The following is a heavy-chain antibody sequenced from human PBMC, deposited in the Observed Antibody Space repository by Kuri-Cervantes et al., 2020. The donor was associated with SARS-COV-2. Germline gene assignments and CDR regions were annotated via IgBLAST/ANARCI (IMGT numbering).Heavy chain of an antibody. D-gene: IGHD3-3*01. CDR2: IRSKAYGGTT. J-gene: IGHJ4*02. CDR1: GFTFGDYA. CDR3: TRLDFWSGYYIGS. V-gene: IGHV3-49*04. Sequence: GESLKISCTASGFTFGDYAMSWVRQALGKGLEWVGFIRSKAYGGTTEYAASVKGRFTISRDDSKSIAYLQMNSLKTEDTAVYYCTRLDFWSGYYIGSWGQGTLVTVSS.